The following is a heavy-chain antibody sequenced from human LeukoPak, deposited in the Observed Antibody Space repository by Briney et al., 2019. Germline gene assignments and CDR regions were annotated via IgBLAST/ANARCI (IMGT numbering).Heavy chain of an antibody. V-gene: IGHV3-30*02. CDR2: IRYDGSNK. CDR1: GFTFSSYG. J-gene: IGHJ5*02. Sequence: GGSLRLSCAASGFTFSSYGMHWVRQAPGKGLEWVAFIRYDGSNKYYADSVKGRLTISRDNSKNTLYLQMNSLRAEDTAVYYCAKDPGEYCSSTSCSKQNWFDPWGQGTLVTVSS. D-gene: IGHD2-2*01. CDR3: AKDPGEYCSSTSCSKQNWFDP.